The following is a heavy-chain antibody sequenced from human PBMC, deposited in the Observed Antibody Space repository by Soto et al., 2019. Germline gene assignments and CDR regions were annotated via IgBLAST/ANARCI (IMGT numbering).Heavy chain of an antibody. V-gene: IGHV1-2*02. J-gene: IGHJ4*02. CDR1: GYTFTGYY. CDR3: ARARAIARNLETAMGGY. CDR2: INPNSGGT. Sequence: QVQLVQSGAEVKKPGASVKVSCKASGYTFTGYYMHWVRQAPGQGLEWMGWINPNSGGTNYAQKFQGRVTMTRDPSISTAYMELSRLRSDDTAVYYCARARAIARNLETAMGGYWGQGTLVTVSS. D-gene: IGHD5-18*01.